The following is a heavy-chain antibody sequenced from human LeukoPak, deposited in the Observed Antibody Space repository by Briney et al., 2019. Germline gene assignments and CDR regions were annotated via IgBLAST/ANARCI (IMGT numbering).Heavy chain of an antibody. Sequence: SETLSLTCTVSGGSLSSSSYYWGWIRQPPGKGLEWIGSIYYSGSTYYNPSLKSRVTISVDTSKNQFSLKLSSVTAADTAVYYCARLNLWAIDYWGQGTLVTVSS. J-gene: IGHJ4*02. CDR3: ARLNLWAIDY. CDR2: IYYSGST. V-gene: IGHV4-39*01. D-gene: IGHD2/OR15-2a*01. CDR1: GGSLSSSSYY.